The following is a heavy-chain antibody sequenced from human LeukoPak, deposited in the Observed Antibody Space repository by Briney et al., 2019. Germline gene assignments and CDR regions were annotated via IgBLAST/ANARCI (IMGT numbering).Heavy chain of an antibody. CDR3: ARQVEYGEPYYYYYGMDV. V-gene: IGHV4-59*08. J-gene: IGHJ6*02. CDR2: IYYSGST. Sequence: SETLSLTCTVSGGSISSYYWSWIRQPPGKGLEWIGYIYYSGSTNYNPSLKGRVTISVDTSKNQFSLKLSSVTAADTAVYYCARQVEYGEPYYYYYGMDVWGQGTTVTVSS. D-gene: IGHD4-17*01. CDR1: GGSISSYY.